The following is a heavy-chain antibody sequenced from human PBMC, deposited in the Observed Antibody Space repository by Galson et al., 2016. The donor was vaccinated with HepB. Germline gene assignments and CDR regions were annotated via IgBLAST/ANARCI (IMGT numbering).Heavy chain of an antibody. D-gene: IGHD2-15*01. CDR1: GYTFSSFY. V-gene: IGHV1-46*01. J-gene: IGHJ6*02. CDR3: ARGGRYCSGGSCYDPAANYGRDV. CDR2: INPSGGGT. Sequence: SVKVSCKASGYTFSSFYIHWVRQAPGQGLEWMGIINPSGGGTTYTQKFQGRVTMTRDTSTTTVYMELNSLKSEDTAVYYCARGGRYCSGGSCYDPAANYGRDVWGQGTTVTVSS.